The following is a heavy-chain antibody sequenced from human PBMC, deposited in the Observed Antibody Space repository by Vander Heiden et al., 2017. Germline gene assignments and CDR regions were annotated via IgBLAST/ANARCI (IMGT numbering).Heavy chain of an antibody. D-gene: IGHD3-22*01. J-gene: IGHJ6*02. CDR2: ISSSSSYI. CDR3: ARANYDSSGYHNYYGMDV. V-gene: IGHV3-21*01. Sequence: EVQLVESGGGLVKPGGSLRLSCAASGFTFSSYSMHWVRQAPGKGLEWVSSISSSSSYIYYADSVKGRFTISRDNAKNSLYLQMNSLRAEDTAVYYCARANYDSSGYHNYYGMDVWGQGTTVTVSS. CDR1: GFTFSSYS.